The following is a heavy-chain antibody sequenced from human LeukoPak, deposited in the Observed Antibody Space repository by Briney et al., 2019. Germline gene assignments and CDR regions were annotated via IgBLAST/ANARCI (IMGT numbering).Heavy chain of an antibody. Sequence: GGSLRLSCAASRFTVSSYWMSWVRQAQGKGLEWVANIKQDGSEIHYVDSVRGRFTISRDNAKNSLYLQMNSLRVEDTAVYYCARDTRGIFDYWGQGTLVTVSS. CDR2: IKQDGSEI. D-gene: IGHD3-10*01. CDR1: RFTVSSYW. V-gene: IGHV3-7*01. J-gene: IGHJ4*02. CDR3: ARDTRGIFDY.